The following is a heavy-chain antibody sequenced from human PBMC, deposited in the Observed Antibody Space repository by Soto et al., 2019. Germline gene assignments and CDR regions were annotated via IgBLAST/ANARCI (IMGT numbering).Heavy chain of an antibody. CDR3: ARDTFGGAYDFLH. J-gene: IGHJ4*02. Sequence: EVQLVESGGGLVQPGGSLRLSCAASGFTVSSFYMTWVRQAPGKGLQWVAVISSGGSTYYADSVKGRFTISRDTSKHTLYLEMNSLRAEDTAVYCCARDTFGGAYDFLHGGQGTLVTVSS. D-gene: IGHD3-3*01. V-gene: IGHV3-66*01. CDR1: GFTVSSFY. CDR2: ISSGGST.